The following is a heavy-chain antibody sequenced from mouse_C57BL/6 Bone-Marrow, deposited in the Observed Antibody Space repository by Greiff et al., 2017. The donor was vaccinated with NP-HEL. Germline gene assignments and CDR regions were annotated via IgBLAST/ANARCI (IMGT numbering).Heavy chain of an antibody. Sequence: EVKLMESGGDLVKPGGSLKLSCAASGFTFSSYGMSWVRQTPDKRLEWVATISSGGSYTYYPDSVKGRFTISRDNAKNNLYLQMSSLKSEDTAMYYCASEYDYDVAWFAYGGWGTVTTVTA. J-gene: IGHJ3*01. CDR1: GFTFSSYG. D-gene: IGHD2-4*01. CDR3: ASEYDYDVAWFAY. CDR2: ISSGGSYT. V-gene: IGHV5-6*01.